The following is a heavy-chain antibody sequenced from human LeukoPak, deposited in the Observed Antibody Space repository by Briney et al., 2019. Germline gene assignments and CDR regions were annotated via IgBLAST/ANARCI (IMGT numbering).Heavy chain of an antibody. Sequence: ASVKVSCKASGYTFTGYYMHWVRQAPGQGLEWMGWINPNSGNTGYAQKFQGRVTMTRNTSISTAYMELSSLRSEDTAVYYCARGGVRRRGYSYGLVDYWGQGTLVTVSS. CDR3: ARGGVRRRGYSYGLVDY. J-gene: IGHJ4*02. CDR1: GYTFTGYY. CDR2: INPNSGNT. D-gene: IGHD5-18*01. V-gene: IGHV1-8*02.